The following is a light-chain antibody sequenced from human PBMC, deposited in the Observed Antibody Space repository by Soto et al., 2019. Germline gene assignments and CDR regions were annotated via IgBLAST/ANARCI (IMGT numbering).Light chain of an antibody. CDR2: EVS. J-gene: IGLJ2*01. CDR3: SSYTSSSAVV. Sequence: QSVLTQPASVSGSPGQSITISCTGTSSDVGGYNYVSWYQQHPGKPHKLMYYEVSKRPSGVSNRFSGSNSGYTASLTISGLPAEDEGDYYCSSYTSSSAVVFGGGTKVTVL. CDR1: SSDVGGYNY. V-gene: IGLV2-14*01.